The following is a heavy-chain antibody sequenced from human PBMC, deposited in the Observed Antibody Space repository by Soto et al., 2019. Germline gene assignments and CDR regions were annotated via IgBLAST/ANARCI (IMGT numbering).Heavy chain of an antibody. CDR1: GGSISSYY. D-gene: IGHD2-15*01. CDR3: ARALVGYCSGGSCYSVRPWFDP. V-gene: IGHV4-59*01. J-gene: IGHJ5*02. CDR2: IYYSGST. Sequence: PSETLSLTCTVSGGSISSYYWSWIRQPPGKGLEWIGYIYYSGSTNYNPSLKSRVTISVDTSKNQFSLKLSSVTAADTAVYYCARALVGYCSGGSCYSVRPWFDPWGQGTLVTVSS.